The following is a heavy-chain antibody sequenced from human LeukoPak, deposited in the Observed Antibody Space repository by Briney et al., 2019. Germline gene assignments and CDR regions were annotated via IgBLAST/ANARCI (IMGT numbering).Heavy chain of an antibody. CDR2: MNPNSGNT. CDR1: VYTFTRYD. CDR3: ARGPLFNSAWLDY. Sequence: ASVQVSRKTSVYTFTRYDVNWVRQAPGQGPEWMGWMNPNSGNTHYAQKFQGRVTLTRNTSISTAYMELSSLRSEDTAVYYCARGPLFNSAWLDYWGQGTLVKVSS. D-gene: IGHD3-3*01. V-gene: IGHV1-8*01. J-gene: IGHJ4*02.